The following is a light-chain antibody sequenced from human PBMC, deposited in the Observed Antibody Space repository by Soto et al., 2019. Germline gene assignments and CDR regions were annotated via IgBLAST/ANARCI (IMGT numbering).Light chain of an antibody. CDR1: QSISSY. J-gene: IGKJ4*01. CDR3: QQSLSTPLT. Sequence: DIQMTQSPSSLSASVVDRVTITCRASQSISSYLNWFQQKPGKAPKLLIYAASSLQSGVPSRFSGSGSGTDFTLTISSLQPEDFATYYCQQSLSTPLTFGGGTRVEIK. CDR2: AAS. V-gene: IGKV1-39*01.